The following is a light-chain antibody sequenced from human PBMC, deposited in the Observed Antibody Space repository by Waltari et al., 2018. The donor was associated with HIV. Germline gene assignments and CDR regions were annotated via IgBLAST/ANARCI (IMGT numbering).Light chain of an antibody. CDR1: SSDVGSYNL. CDR2: EVT. V-gene: IGLV2-23*02. CDR3: CSYAGVDTPVV. Sequence: PGQSITISCSGTSSDVGSYNLVSWYQQHPGKVPKLIIYEVTKRPSDVSNRFSASKSGDTASLTIYGLQPEDEADYYCCSYAGVDTPVVFGGGTKLTVL. J-gene: IGLJ2*01.